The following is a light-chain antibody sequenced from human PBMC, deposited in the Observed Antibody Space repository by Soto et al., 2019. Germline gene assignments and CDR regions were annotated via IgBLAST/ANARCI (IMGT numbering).Light chain of an antibody. Sequence: EIVVTQSPGTLSFSPGERAXLXXXASQSISNDHLAWYQQKPGQAPRLLIYGASSRATGIPDRFSGSGSGTDFTLTISRLEPEDFAVYYCQQYGGSPWTFGQGTKV. J-gene: IGKJ1*01. CDR2: GAS. V-gene: IGKV3-20*01. CDR1: QSISNDH. CDR3: QQYGGSPWT.